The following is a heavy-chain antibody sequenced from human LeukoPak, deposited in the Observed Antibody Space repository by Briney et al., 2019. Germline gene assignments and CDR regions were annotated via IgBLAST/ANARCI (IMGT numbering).Heavy chain of an antibody. CDR3: ATLRELLFATSYFDL. J-gene: IGHJ2*01. D-gene: IGHD1-26*01. CDR1: GYTFTSYG. Sequence: ASVRVSCKASGYTFTSYGISWVRQAPGQGLEWMGWISAYNGNTNYAQKLQGRVTMTEDTSTDTAYMELSSLRSEDTAVYYCATLRELLFATSYFDLWGRGTLVTVSS. CDR2: ISAYNGNT. V-gene: IGHV1-18*01.